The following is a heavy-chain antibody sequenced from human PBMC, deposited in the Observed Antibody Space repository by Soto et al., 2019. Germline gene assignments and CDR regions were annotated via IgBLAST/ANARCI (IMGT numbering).Heavy chain of an antibody. CDR2: IYYSGST. CDR3: ARARIAAAGNFDY. J-gene: IGHJ4*02. D-gene: IGHD6-13*01. CDR1: GGSISSGDYY. V-gene: IGHV4-30-4*01. Sequence: PSETLSLTCTVSGGSISSGDYYWSWIRQPPGKGLEWIGYIYYSGSTYYNPSLKSRVTISVDTSKNQFSLKLSSVTAADTAVYYCARARIAAAGNFDYWRQGTLVTVSS.